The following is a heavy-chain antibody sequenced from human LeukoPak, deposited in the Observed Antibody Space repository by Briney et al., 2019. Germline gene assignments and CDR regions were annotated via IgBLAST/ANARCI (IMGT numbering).Heavy chain of an antibody. CDR3: TRGSIAYYYMDV. J-gene: IGHJ6*03. V-gene: IGHV4-59*01. D-gene: IGHD3-22*01. Sequence: SETLSLTCTVSGGSISSYYWNWIRQPPGKGLEWIGYIYYSGSTNYNPSLKSRVTISVDTSKNQFSLKLSSVTAADTAVYYCTRGSIAYYYMDVWGKGTTVTISS. CDR2: IYYSGST. CDR1: GGSISSYY.